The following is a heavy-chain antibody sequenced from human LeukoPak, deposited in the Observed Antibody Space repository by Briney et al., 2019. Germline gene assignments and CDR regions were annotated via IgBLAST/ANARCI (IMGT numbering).Heavy chain of an antibody. CDR3: ARDPENNWFDP. Sequence: PSETLSLTCAVSGYSISSGYYWGWLRPPPGEGLEWLGSIYHSGSTYYNPSLKSRVTIPVDTSKNQFSLKLSSVTAADTAVYYCARDPENNWFDPWGQGTLVTVSS. J-gene: IGHJ5*02. CDR2: IYHSGST. CDR1: GYSISSGYY. V-gene: IGHV4-38-2*02.